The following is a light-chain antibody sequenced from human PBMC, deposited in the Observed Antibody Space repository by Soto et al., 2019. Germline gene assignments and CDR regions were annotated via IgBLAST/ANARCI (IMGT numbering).Light chain of an antibody. J-gene: IGLJ1*01. CDR2: GNS. CDR1: NSNIGAGYD. V-gene: IGLV1-40*01. CDR3: QSYDSSLSGYV. Sequence: QSVLTQPPSVSGAPGQRVTISCTGSNSNIGAGYDVHWYQQLPGTAPKLLIYGNSNRPSGVPDRFSGSKSGTSASLAFTGLQAEDEADYYCQSYDSSLSGYVFGTGTKVTVL.